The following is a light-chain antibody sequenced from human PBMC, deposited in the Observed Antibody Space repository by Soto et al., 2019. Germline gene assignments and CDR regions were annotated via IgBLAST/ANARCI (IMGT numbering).Light chain of an antibody. CDR1: QSVLYSSNNKNY. Sequence: DIVMTQSPDSLAVSLGERATINCKSSQSVLYSSNNKNYLAWYQQKPGQPPKLLIYWASTRESGVPDRFSGSGSGTDFTLPISSLQAEEVAVYYCQQYYSAPWTFGQGTKVEIK. J-gene: IGKJ1*01. CDR3: QQYYSAPWT. CDR2: WAS. V-gene: IGKV4-1*01.